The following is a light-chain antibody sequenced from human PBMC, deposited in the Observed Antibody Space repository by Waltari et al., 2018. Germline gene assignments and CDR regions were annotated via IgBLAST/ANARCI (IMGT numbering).Light chain of an antibody. CDR1: SRDVGGYNY. Sequence: QSALTQPASVSGSPGQSISISCTGTSRDVGGYNYFSWYQQYPGKAPKLVIHDVSSRPSGTSDRFSGSKSGNTASLIISGLQADDEADYYCSSYTASRLYVFGTGTKVTVL. CDR3: SSYTASRLYV. CDR2: DVS. J-gene: IGLJ1*01. V-gene: IGLV2-14*03.